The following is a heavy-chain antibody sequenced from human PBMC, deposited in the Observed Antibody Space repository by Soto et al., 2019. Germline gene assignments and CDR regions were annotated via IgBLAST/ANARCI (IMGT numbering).Heavy chain of an antibody. CDR2: IKQDGSER. CDR3: ARYHFGDYAFDS. Sequence: GGSLRLSYAASGFIFSGHWMGWVRQAPGKGLEWVANIKQDGSERRYVDSVEGRFAISRDNAKNSLYLQMNRLLVEDTATYYCARYHFGDYAFDSWGQGT. V-gene: IGHV3-7*04. D-gene: IGHD4-17*01. J-gene: IGHJ4*02. CDR1: GFIFSGHW.